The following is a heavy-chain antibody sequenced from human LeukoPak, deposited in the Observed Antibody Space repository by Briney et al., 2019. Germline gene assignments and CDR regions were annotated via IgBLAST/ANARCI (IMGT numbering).Heavy chain of an antibody. CDR1: GFTFTSYG. CDR2: ISGSGGST. D-gene: IGHD1-1*01. CDR3: AKDRTGTTGADWFDP. J-gene: IGHJ5*02. V-gene: IGHV3-23*01. Sequence: GGSLRLSCAASGFTFTSYGMGWVRQAPGKGLEWVSAISGSGGSTYYADSVKGRFTISRDNSQNTLSLQMNSLKADDTAVYYCAKDRTGTTGADWFDPWGQGTLVTVSS.